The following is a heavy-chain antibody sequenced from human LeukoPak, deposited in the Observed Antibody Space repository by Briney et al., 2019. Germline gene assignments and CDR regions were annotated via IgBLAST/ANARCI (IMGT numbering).Heavy chain of an antibody. CDR2: IYYSGST. Sequence: SETLSLTCTVSGGSISSSSYYWGWIRQPPGKGLEWIGSIYYSGSTYYNPSLKSRVTISVDTSKNQFSLKLSSVTAADTAVYYCARLGAKIGKSYYDFWRDNWFDPWGQGTLVTVSS. CDR1: GGSISSSSYY. D-gene: IGHD3-3*01. J-gene: IGHJ5*02. CDR3: ARLGAKIGKSYYDFWRDNWFDP. V-gene: IGHV4-39*01.